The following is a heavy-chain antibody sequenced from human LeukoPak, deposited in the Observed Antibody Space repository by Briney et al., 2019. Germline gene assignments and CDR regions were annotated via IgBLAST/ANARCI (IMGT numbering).Heavy chain of an antibody. CDR2: INSDGSAT. CDR3: ASDSPYYGMDV. J-gene: IGHJ6*02. CDR1: GFPSSSYW. V-gene: IGHV3-74*01. Sequence: GGSLRLSCAASGFPSSSYWMHWVRQVPGKGLLWVSRINSDGSATIYADSVRGRFTISRDNAKNTLYLQMSGLRVEDTAVYHCASDSPYYGMDVWGQGTTVTVSS.